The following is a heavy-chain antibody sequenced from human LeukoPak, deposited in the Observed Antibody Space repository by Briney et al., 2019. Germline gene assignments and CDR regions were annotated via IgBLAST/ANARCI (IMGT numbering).Heavy chain of an antibody. Sequence: SETLSLTCTVSGYSISSGYYWGWIRQPSGKGLEWIGSIYYSGSTYYNPSLKSRVTISVDTSKNQFSLKLSSVTAADTAVYYCARLHSSSWYVKWFDPWGQGTLVTVSS. V-gene: IGHV4-38-2*02. CDR3: ARLHSSSWYVKWFDP. CDR2: IYYSGST. D-gene: IGHD6-13*01. J-gene: IGHJ5*02. CDR1: GYSISSGYY.